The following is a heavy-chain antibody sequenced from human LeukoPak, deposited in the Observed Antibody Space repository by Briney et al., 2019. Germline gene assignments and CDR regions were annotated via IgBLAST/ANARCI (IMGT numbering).Heavy chain of an antibody. CDR3: ATWGVVAATVIFDY. J-gene: IGHJ4*02. CDR1: GYTFTDYY. Sequence: ASVKISCKVSGYTFTDYYMHWVQQAPGKGLEWMGLVDPEDGETIYAEKFQGRVTITADTSTDTAYMELSSLRSEDTAVYYCATWGVVAATVIFDYWGQGTLSPSPQ. V-gene: IGHV1-69-2*01. D-gene: IGHD2-15*01. CDR2: VDPEDGET.